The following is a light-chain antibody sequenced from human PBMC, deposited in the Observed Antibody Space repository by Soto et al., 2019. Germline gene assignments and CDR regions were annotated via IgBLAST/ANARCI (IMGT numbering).Light chain of an antibody. CDR3: QQYDTWPIT. CDR2: GAS. J-gene: IGKJ4*01. CDR1: QGVSRK. V-gene: IGKV3-15*01. Sequence: DICITQSPGTLSVAPVEIGGSALRASQGVSRKLAWYQHKPGQAPRLLISGASTGATGIPARFSGSGSGTEFTLTISSLQSEDCAIYYCQQYDTWPITFGGGTKVDIK.